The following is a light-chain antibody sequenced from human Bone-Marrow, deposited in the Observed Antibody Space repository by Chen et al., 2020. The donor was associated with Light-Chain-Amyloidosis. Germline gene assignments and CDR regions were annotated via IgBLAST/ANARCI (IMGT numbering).Light chain of an antibody. CDR1: NIGSTS. V-gene: IGLV3-21*02. Sequence: SYLLTQPSSVSVAPVQTATIACGGNNIGSTSVHWYQQTQGQAPLLVVYDDSDRTSGIPERLSGSNSGNTSTLTISRVEAGDEADYYCQVWDRSSDRPVFGGGTKLTVL. CDR3: QVWDRSSDRPV. J-gene: IGLJ3*02. CDR2: DDS.